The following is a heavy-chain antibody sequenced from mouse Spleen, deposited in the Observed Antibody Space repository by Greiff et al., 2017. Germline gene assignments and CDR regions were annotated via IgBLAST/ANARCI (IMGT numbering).Heavy chain of an antibody. Sequence: QVQLKQPGAELVRPGTSVKLSCKASGYTFTSYWMHWVKQRPGQGLEWIGVIDPSDSYTNYNQKFKGKATLTVDTSSSTAYMQLSSLTSEDSAVYYCARGTGNDYWGQGTTLTVSS. CDR3: ARGTGNDY. J-gene: IGHJ2*01. CDR1: GYTFTSYW. V-gene: IGHV1-59*01. D-gene: IGHD4-1*01. CDR2: IDPSDSYT.